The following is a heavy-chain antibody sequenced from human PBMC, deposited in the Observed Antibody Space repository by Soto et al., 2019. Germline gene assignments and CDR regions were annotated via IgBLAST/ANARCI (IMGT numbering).Heavy chain of an antibody. J-gene: IGHJ6*02. CDR1: GYTFTGYY. V-gene: IGHV1-2*04. D-gene: IGHD2-2*01. Sequence: QVQLVQSGAEVKKPGASVKVSCKASGYTFTGYYMHWVRQAPGQGLEWMGWINPNSGGTNYAQKFQGWVTMTRDTSISTAYMELSRLRSDDTAVYYCARDFRYCGSTSCYHYGMDVWGQGTTVTVSS. CDR2: INPNSGGT. CDR3: ARDFRYCGSTSCYHYGMDV.